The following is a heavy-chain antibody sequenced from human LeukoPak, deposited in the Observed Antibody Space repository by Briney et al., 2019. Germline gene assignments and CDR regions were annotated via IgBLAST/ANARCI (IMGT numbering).Heavy chain of an antibody. D-gene: IGHD3-9*01. CDR3: ARGFLRYFDNYYYMDV. J-gene: IGHJ6*03. CDR1: GGTFSSYA. CDR2: IIPIFGTA. Sequence: SVKVSCKASGGTFSSYAISWVRQAPGQGLEWMGGIIPIFGTANYAQKFQGRVTITTDESTSTAYMELSSLRSEDTAVYYCARGFLRYFDNYYYMDVWGKGTTVTVSS. V-gene: IGHV1-69*05.